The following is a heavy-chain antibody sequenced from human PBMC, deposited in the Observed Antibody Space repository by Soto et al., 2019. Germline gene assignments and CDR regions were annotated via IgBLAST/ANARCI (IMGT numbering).Heavy chain of an antibody. CDR3: AKAPVSSGRFGSGGYYFDY. J-gene: IGHJ4*02. CDR1: GFTFSCYA. CDR2: ISGSGGST. V-gene: IGHV3-23*01. D-gene: IGHD6-19*01. Sequence: AGGSLRLSCAASGFTFSCYAMSWVRQAPGKGLEWVSAISGSGGSTYYADSVKGRFTISRDNSKNTLYLQMNSLRAEDTAVYYCAKAPVSSGRFGSGGYYFDYWGQGTLVTVSS.